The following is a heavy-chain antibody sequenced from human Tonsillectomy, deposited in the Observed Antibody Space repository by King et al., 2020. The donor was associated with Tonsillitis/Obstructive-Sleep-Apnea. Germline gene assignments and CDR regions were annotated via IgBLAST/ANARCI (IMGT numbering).Heavy chain of an antibody. CDR2: IAPGDSYT. Sequence: QLVQSGAEVKKPGESLRISCKGSGYSFTSNWINWVRQMPGKGLEWMGRIAPGDSYTNYSPSFQGHVTISADKSISTAYLQWSSLKASDTAMYYCARGHDSSGYYPVQGDYGMDVWGQGTPVTVSS. V-gene: IGHV5-10-1*03. D-gene: IGHD3-22*01. CDR3: ARGHDSSGYYPVQGDYGMDV. J-gene: IGHJ6*01. CDR1: GYSFTSNW.